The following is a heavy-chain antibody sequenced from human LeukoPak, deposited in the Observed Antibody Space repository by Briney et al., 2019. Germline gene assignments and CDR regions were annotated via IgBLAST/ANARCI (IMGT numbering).Heavy chain of an antibody. CDR3: AILGGSHDAFDI. J-gene: IGHJ3*02. Sequence: ASVKVSCKASGYTFTGYYMHWVRQAPGQGPEWMGWINPNSGGTNYAQKFQGRVTMTRDTSISTAYMELSRLRSDDTAVYYCAILGGSHDAFDIWGQGTMVTVSS. D-gene: IGHD1-26*01. CDR2: INPNSGGT. V-gene: IGHV1-2*02. CDR1: GYTFTGYY.